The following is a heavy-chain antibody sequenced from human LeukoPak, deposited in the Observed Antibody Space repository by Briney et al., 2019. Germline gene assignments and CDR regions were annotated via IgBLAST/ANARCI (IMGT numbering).Heavy chain of an antibody. CDR3: ARHLSGVTGYTYGRGIDY. CDR2: IKKDGSEK. Sequence: GGSLRLSCAASGFTFSSCSMNWVRQAPGKWLEWVANIKKDGSEKYYVDSVKGRFTISRDSAKTSLYLQMISLRAEDTAVYYCARHLSGVTGYTYGRGIDYWGQGTLVTVSS. D-gene: IGHD5-18*01. J-gene: IGHJ4*02. V-gene: IGHV3-7*01. CDR1: GFTFSSCS.